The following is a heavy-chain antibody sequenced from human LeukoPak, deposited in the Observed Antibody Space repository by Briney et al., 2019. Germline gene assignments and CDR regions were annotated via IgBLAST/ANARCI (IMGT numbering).Heavy chain of an antibody. CDR3: AKSRLVVTAFDS. V-gene: IGHV3-23*01. D-gene: IGHD4-23*01. Sequence: PGGSLRLSCEVSGFTFSRFALSWVRQAPGKGLDWVSTISSGVGSTYYADSVKGRFTISRDNSKNTLYLQFNSLRAEDTAVYYSAKSRLVVTAFDSWGQGTLVTVSS. CDR1: GFTFSRFA. J-gene: IGHJ4*02. CDR2: ISSGVGST.